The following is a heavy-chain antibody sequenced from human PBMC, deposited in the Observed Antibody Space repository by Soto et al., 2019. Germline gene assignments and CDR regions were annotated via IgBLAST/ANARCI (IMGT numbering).Heavy chain of an antibody. CDR2: FDPEDGET. CDR1: GDTLTELS. J-gene: IGHJ1*01. Sequence: ASVKVSCKVSGDTLTELSMHWVRQAPGKGLEWMGGFDPEDGETIYAQKFQGRVTMTEDTSTDTAYMELSSLRSEDTAVYYCATDLARGPIVTAEYFQHWGQGTLVTVS. V-gene: IGHV1-24*01. D-gene: IGHD3-16*02. CDR3: ATDLARGPIVTAEYFQH.